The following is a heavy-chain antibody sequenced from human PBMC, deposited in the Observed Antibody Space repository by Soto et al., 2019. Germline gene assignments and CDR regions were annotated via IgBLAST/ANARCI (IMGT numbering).Heavy chain of an antibody. CDR1: GFTFSSYG. CDR3: SSTPPRDFWSGYYMDYYYGMDV. J-gene: IGHJ6*02. V-gene: IGHV3-33*01. D-gene: IGHD3-3*01. CDR2: IWYDGSNK. Sequence: GGSLRLSCAASGFTFSSYGMHWVRQAPGKGLEWVAVIWYDGSNKYYADSVKGRITISRDNSKNTLYLQMNSQRAEDTAEYYCSSTPPRDFWSGYYMDYYYGMDVWGQGTTVTVSS.